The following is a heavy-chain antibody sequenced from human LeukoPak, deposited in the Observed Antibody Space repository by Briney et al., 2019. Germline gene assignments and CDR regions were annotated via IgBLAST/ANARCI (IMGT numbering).Heavy chain of an antibody. CDR1: GLTVSSDY. CDR3: ARNSWFRTTGGSFDY. J-gene: IGHJ4*02. Sequence: GGSLRLSCAVAGLTVSSDYISWVRQAPGEGLEWVSVMYYGVRTYYPDSVTGRFIFSRANSRNTLYLQMNSLRPEATAVYYCARNSWFRTTGGSFDYWGQGTLVTVSS. V-gene: IGHV3-66*01. CDR2: MYYGVRT. D-gene: IGHD4-17*01.